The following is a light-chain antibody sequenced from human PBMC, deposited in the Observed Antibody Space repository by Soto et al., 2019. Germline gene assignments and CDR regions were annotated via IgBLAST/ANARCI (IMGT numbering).Light chain of an antibody. V-gene: IGLV3-21*04. Sequence: SYELTQSPSVSVAPGKTAVLPCGGDDIGRKSVHWYQQKPGQAPALVIYYDSDRPSGIPERFSGSKSGNTATLTISRVEAGDEADYYCQVWDTDSAHVVFGGGTKLTVL. CDR1: DIGRKS. CDR3: QVWDTDSAHVV. J-gene: IGLJ3*02. CDR2: YDS.